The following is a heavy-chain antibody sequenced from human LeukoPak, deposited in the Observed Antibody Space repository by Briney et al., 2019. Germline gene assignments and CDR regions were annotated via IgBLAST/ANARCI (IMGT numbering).Heavy chain of an antibody. CDR2: ISYSGST. CDR3: ARGNAN. Sequence: KASETLSLTCTVSGDSISNHYWSWIRQPPGKGLEWIGYISYSGSTNYNPSLKSRVTISVDTSKNLFFLKLTSVTAADTALYYCARGNANWGQGTLVTVSS. J-gene: IGHJ4*02. V-gene: IGHV4-59*11. CDR1: GDSISNHY.